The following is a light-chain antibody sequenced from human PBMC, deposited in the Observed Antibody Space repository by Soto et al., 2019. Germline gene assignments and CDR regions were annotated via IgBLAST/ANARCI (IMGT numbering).Light chain of an antibody. Sequence: HAVVTQEASLSVSPGGTFTLTCGSSTGAVTSGHYPHWFQQKPGQAPRTLIYDTSNKHSWTPARFSGSLLGGKAALTLSGAQPDDEAEYYCFLSYSAARGYVFGTGTKVTVL. CDR3: FLSYSAARGYV. CDR2: DTS. CDR1: TGAVTSGHY. V-gene: IGLV7-46*01. J-gene: IGLJ1*01.